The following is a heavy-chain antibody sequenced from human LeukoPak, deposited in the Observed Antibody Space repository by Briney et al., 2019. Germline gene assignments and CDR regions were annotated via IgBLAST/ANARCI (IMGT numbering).Heavy chain of an antibody. CDR1: GFTFSDYA. Sequence: GGSLRLSCAASGFTFSDYAMSWVRQTPGKGLEWVSTICGDCGNTHYADSVKGRFTISRDNSQNTAFLQMSSLRAEDTAVYYCAGTMSTGAGIDSWGQGTLVTVSS. J-gene: IGHJ4*02. CDR2: ICGDCGNT. V-gene: IGHV3-23*01. CDR3: AGTMSTGAGIDS. D-gene: IGHD1-26*01.